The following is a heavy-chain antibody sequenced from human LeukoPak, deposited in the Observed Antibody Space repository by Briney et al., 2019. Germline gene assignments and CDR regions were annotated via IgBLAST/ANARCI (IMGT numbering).Heavy chain of an antibody. V-gene: IGHV3-21*01. Sequence: GGSLRLSCAASGFTFSSYSMNWVRQVPGKGLEWVSSISSSSSYIYYADSVKGRFTISRDNAKNSLYLQMNSLRAEDTAVYYCARASSSGWYFDYWGQGTLVTVSS. CDR2: ISSSSSYI. J-gene: IGHJ4*02. CDR1: GFTFSSYS. CDR3: ARASSSGWYFDY. D-gene: IGHD6-19*01.